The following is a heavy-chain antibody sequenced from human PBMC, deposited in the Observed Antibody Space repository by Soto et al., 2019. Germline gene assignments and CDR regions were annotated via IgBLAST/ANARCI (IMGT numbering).Heavy chain of an antibody. CDR3: AREFRVRVVPAVGD. CDR1: GFTVSSNY. J-gene: IGHJ1*01. V-gene: IGHV3-66*01. D-gene: IGHD2-2*01. CDR2: IYSGGST. Sequence: EVQLVESGGGLVQPGGSLRLSCAASGFTVSSNYMSWVRQAPGKGLEWVSLIYSGGSTSYADSVKGRFTISRDNSKNTLYLQMNSLRVEDTAVYYCAREFRVRVVPAVGDWGQGTLVTVSS.